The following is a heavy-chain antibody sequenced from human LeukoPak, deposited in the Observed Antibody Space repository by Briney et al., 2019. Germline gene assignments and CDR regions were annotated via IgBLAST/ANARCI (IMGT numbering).Heavy chain of an antibody. J-gene: IGHJ6*03. Sequence: ASVKVSCKASGYTFTGYYMHWVRQAPGQGLEWMGWINPNSGGTNYAQKFQGRVTMTRDTSISTAYMELSRLRSDDTAVYYCARQGWLEYYYYMDVWGKGTTVTISS. CDR3: ARQGWLEYYYYMDV. CDR2: INPNSGGT. V-gene: IGHV1-2*02. D-gene: IGHD5-24*01. CDR1: GYTFTGYY.